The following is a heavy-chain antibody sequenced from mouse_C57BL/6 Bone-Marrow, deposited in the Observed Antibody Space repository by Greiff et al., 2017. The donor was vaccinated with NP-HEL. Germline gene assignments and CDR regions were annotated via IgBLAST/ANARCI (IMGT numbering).Heavy chain of an antibody. CDR2: IYPRSGNT. CDR3: ARPPITTVVATGGY. Sequence: VQLQQSGAELARPGASVKLSCKASGYTFTSYGISWVKQRTGQGLEWIGEIYPRSGNTYYNEKFKGKATLTADQSSSTAYMELRSLTSEDSAVYFCARPPITTVVATGGYWGQGTTLTVSS. CDR1: GYTFTSYG. D-gene: IGHD1-1*01. V-gene: IGHV1-81*01. J-gene: IGHJ2*01.